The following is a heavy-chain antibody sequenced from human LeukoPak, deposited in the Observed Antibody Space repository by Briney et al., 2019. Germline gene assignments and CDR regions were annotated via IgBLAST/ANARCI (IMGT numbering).Heavy chain of an antibody. Sequence: SETLSLTCTSSGGSISSSSYYWGWIRQPPGKGLEWIGSIYYSGSTYYNPSLKSRVTISVDTSKNQFSLKLSSVTAADTAVYYCARGPDILTGVHSFDYWGQGTLVTVSS. D-gene: IGHD3-9*01. CDR2: IYYSGST. V-gene: IGHV4-39*07. CDR3: ARGPDILTGVHSFDY. CDR1: GGSISSSSYY. J-gene: IGHJ4*02.